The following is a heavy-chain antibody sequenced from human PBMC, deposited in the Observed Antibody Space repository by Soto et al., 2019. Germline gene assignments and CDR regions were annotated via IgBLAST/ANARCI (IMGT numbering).Heavy chain of an antibody. CDR3: AKDGIVVVTPRLYFDY. J-gene: IGHJ4*02. Sequence: GGSLRLSCAASGFTFSSYGMHWVRQAPGKGLEWVAVISYDGSNKYYADSVKGRFTISRDNSKNTLYLQMNSLRAEDTAVYYCAKDGIVVVTPRLYFDYWGQGTLVTVSS. V-gene: IGHV3-30*18. D-gene: IGHD2-15*01. CDR2: ISYDGSNK. CDR1: GFTFSSYG.